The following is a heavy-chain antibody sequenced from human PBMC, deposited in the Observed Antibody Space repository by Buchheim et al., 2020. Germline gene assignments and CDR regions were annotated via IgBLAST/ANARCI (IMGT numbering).Heavy chain of an antibody. J-gene: IGHJ4*02. Sequence: QVQLVESGGGVVQPGRSLRLSCAASGFTFSSYAMHWVRQAPGKGLEWVAVISYDGSNKYYADSVKGRFTISRDNSKNTLYLQMSSLRAEDTAVYYCARSRMVRGVTSDYWGQGTL. CDR3: ARSRMVRGVTSDY. V-gene: IGHV3-30*04. CDR2: ISYDGSNK. D-gene: IGHD3-10*01. CDR1: GFTFSSYA.